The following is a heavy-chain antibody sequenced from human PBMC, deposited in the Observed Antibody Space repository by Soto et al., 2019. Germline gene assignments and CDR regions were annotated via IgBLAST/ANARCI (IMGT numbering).Heavy chain of an antibody. CDR3: ARGMTTVTTSYYGMDV. CDR2: IIPILGIA. Sequence: SVKVSCKASGGTFSSYTISWVRQAPGQGLEWMGRIIPILGIANYAQKFQGRVTITADKSTSTAYMELSSLRSEDTAVYYCARGMTTVTTSYYGMDVWGQGTTVTVSS. V-gene: IGHV1-69*02. D-gene: IGHD4-17*01. J-gene: IGHJ6*02. CDR1: GGTFSSYT.